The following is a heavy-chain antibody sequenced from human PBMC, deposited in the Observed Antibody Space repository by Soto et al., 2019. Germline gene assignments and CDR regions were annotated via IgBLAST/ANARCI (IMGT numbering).Heavy chain of an antibody. CDR3: ARAYKYYDFWSGYYRV. CDR2: IYYSGST. V-gene: IGHV4-31*03. J-gene: IGHJ4*02. D-gene: IGHD3-3*01. Sequence: QVQLQESGPGLVKPSQTLSLTCTVSGGSISSGGYYWSWIRQHPGKGLEWIGYIYYSGSTYYNPSLKSRVTISVDTSKNQFSLKLSSVTAADTAVYYCARAYKYYDFWSGYYRVWGQGTLVTVSS. CDR1: GGSISSGGYY.